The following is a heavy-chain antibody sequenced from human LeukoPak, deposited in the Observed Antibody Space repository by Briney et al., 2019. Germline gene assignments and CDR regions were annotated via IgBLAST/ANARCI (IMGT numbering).Heavy chain of an antibody. Sequence: PGGSLRLSCAASGFTFSRYSMNWVRQAPGIGLEWVSSISSGSSYIYYADSVKGRFTISRDNAKNSLYLQMNSLRAEDTAVYYCARGLTDDPSDYWGQGTLVTVSS. CDR2: ISSGSSYI. V-gene: IGHV3-21*01. CDR1: GFTFSRYS. J-gene: IGHJ4*02. D-gene: IGHD1-1*01. CDR3: ARGLTDDPSDY.